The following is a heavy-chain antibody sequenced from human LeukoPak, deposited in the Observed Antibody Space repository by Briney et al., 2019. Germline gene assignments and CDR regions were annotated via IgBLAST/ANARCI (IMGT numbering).Heavy chain of an antibody. V-gene: IGHV1-2*02. J-gene: IGHJ4*02. CDR3: ARANFLYCSSTTCLFDY. D-gene: IGHD2-2*01. Sequence: ASVKVSCKSSGYTFTDYYMHWVRQAPGQGCEWMGWINPNDGDTNYAQKFQGRVTMTRDTSISTAHMEVSGLRSDDTAVYYCARANFLYCSSTTCLFDYWGQGTLVTVSS. CDR2: INPNDGDT. CDR1: GYTFTDYY.